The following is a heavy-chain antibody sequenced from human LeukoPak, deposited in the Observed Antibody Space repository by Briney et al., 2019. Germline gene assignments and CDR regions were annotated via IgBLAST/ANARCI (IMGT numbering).Heavy chain of an antibody. J-gene: IGHJ4*02. V-gene: IGHV1-69*13. Sequence: GASVKVSCKASGGTFSSYAIIWVRQAPGQGLEWMGMIIPIFNTANYAQKFQGRVTITADESTSTAYMELSSLTSEDTAVYYCARGQPLLSHFDYWGQGTLVTVSS. CDR2: IIPIFNTA. CDR3: ARGQPLLSHFDY. CDR1: GGTFSSYA. D-gene: IGHD2-21*02.